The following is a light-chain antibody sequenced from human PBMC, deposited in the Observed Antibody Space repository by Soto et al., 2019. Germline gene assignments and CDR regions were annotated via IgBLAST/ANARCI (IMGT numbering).Light chain of an antibody. CDR1: QSILTW. CDR3: QQYKTYSSLT. CDR2: KAS. V-gene: IGKV1-5*03. J-gene: IGKJ4*01. Sequence: DIQMTQSPSTLSAFVGDRVTITCRASQSILTWLAWYQQKPGKAPKVLIYKASSLESGVPSRFSGSGSGTEFTLTISSLQPDDFATYYCQQYKTYSSLTFGGGTKVEMK.